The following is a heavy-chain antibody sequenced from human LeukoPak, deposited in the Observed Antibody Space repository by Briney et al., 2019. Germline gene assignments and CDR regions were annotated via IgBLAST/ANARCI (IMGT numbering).Heavy chain of an antibody. CDR1: GGSISSYY. CDR3: ARESYYYDSSGWSTFDY. CDR2: IYTSGST. V-gene: IGHV4-4*07. J-gene: IGHJ4*02. Sequence: NPSETLSLTCTVSGGSISSYYWSWIRQPAGKGLEWIGRIYTSGSTNYNPSLKSRVTMSVDTSKNQFSLKLSSVTAADTAVYYCARESYYYDSSGWSTFDYWGQGTLVTVSS. D-gene: IGHD3-22*01.